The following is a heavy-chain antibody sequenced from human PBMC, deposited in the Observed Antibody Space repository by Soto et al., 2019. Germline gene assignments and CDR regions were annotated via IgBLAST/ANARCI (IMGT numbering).Heavy chain of an antibody. V-gene: IGHV2-5*02. D-gene: IGHD3-3*01. CDR2: IYWDDDK. CDR1: GFSLTTSGVG. J-gene: IGHJ4*02. CDR3: AHRVLRTVFGLVTTTAIYFDF. Sequence: QITLNESGPTVVRPTETLTLTCRFSGFSLTTSGVGVGWIRQSPGKAPEWLALIYWDDDKRYSASLKSRITLTKDTSKNQVVLTVSDLDPTDTATYYCAHRVLRTVFGLVTTTAIYFDFWGQGTPVAVSS.